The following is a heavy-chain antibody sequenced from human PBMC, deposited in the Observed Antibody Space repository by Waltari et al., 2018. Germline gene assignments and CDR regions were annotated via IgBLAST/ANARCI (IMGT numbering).Heavy chain of an antibody. CDR2: ISGDGGDST. Sequence: EVQVLESGGGLVQPGGSLRLCCAASGFTFSNYAMSWVRQAPGKGLEWVSGISGDGGDSTYYADSVKGRFTISRDNSKSTLYLQMNSLRAEDTAVYYCAKFPSDMWGQGTMVTVSS. CDR3: AKFPSDM. CDR1: GFTFSNYA. V-gene: IGHV3-23*01. J-gene: IGHJ3*02.